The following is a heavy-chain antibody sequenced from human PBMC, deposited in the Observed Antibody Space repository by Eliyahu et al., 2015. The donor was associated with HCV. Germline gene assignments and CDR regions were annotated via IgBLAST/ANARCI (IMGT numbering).Heavy chain of an antibody. CDR3: AKVSPVYDSVS. Sequence: EVQLLESGGGLVQPGGSLRLSCAASGFTFSRYAMSWVRQAPGKGLEWVSAISGTGGSTYYADSVKGRFTISRDNSKNTLHLQMNSLRAEDTAVYYCAKVSPVYDSVSWGQGTLVTVSS. D-gene: IGHD3-22*01. CDR1: GFTFSRYA. J-gene: IGHJ5*02. V-gene: IGHV3-23*01. CDR2: ISGTGGST.